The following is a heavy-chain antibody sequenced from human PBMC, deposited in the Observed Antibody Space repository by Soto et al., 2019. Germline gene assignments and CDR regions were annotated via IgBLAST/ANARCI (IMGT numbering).Heavy chain of an antibody. J-gene: IGHJ6*02. CDR2: IIPIFGTA. CDR1: GGTFSSYA. CDR3: ARDAYYYEPYVYYYYGMDV. D-gene: IGHD3-22*01. V-gene: IGHV1-69*13. Sequence: GASVKVSCKASGGTFSSYAISWVRQAPGQGLEWMGGIIPIFGTANYAQKFQGRVTITADESTSTAYMELSSLRSEDTAVYYCARDAYYYEPYVYYYYGMDVWGQGTTVTVSS.